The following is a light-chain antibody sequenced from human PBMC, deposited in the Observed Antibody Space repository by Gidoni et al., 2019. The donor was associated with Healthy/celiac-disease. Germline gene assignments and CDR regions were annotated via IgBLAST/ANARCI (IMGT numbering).Light chain of an antibody. V-gene: IGKV3-15*01. CDR2: DAS. CDR1: QSIRSN. J-gene: IGKJ1*01. Sequence: EIVMTQAPATLSVSPGERATLSCRASQSIRSNLAWYQQKPGQAPRLLIYDASTRATGIPARFSGSGSGTEFTLTISSLQSEDFAVYYCQQYNNWPQTFGQXTKVEIK. CDR3: QQYNNWPQT.